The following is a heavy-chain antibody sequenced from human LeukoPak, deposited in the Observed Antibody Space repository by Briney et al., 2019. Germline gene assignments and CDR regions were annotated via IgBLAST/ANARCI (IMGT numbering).Heavy chain of an antibody. D-gene: IGHD2-8*01. CDR3: ARVGSCTNGVCYIDY. J-gene: IGHJ4*02. CDR2: IYTSGST. CDR1: GGSISSYY. V-gene: IGHV4-4*07. Sequence: SETLSLTCTGSGGSISSYYWSWIRQPAGKGLEWIGRIYTSGSTNYNPSLKSRVIMSVDTSKNQFSLKLSSVTDADTAVYYCARVGSCTNGVCYIDYWGQGTLVSVSS.